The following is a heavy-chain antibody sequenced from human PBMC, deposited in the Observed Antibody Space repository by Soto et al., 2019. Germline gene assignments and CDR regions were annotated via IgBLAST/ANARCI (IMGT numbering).Heavy chain of an antibody. J-gene: IGHJ4*02. V-gene: IGHV3-74*01. Sequence: EVRLVQSGGGLVQPGGSLRLLCEGSGFTFSDYWMHWVRQVPGKGLVWVSRIISDGSTTNYADSVKGRFTISRDNAKNTLFLQMNSLRAEDTAVYYCVREEIRESHQPIFWGQGTLVTVSS. CDR2: IISDGSTT. CDR3: VREEIRESHQPIF. CDR1: GFTFSDYW.